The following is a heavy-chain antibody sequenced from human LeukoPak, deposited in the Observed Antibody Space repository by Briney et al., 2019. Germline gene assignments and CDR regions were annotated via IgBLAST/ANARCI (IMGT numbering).Heavy chain of an antibody. CDR2: ISGSGGST. CDR3: AKDSFPFIPAAENWFDP. J-gene: IGHJ5*02. D-gene: IGHD2-2*01. Sequence: QPGGSLRLSCAASGFTFSSYAMSWVRQAPGKGLEWVSAISGSGGSTYYADSVKGRFTISRDNSNNTLYLQMNSLTAEDTAVYYCAKDSFPFIPAAENWFDPWGQGTLVTVSS. CDR1: GFTFSSYA. V-gene: IGHV3-23*01.